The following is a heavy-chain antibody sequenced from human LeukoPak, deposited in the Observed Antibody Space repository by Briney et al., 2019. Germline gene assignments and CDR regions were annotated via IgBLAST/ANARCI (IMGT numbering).Heavy chain of an antibody. CDR1: GGSLSGYY. J-gene: IGHJ3*02. Sequence: PSETLSLTCAVYGGSLSGYYWRWIRQPPGKGLEWIGEVSHSGSSNYNPSLKSRVTVSVDTSKNQFSLKLSSVTAADTAVYYCAGRMRDAFDIWAKGQWSPSLQ. CDR2: VSHSGSS. V-gene: IGHV4-34*01. CDR3: AGRMRDAFDI. D-gene: IGHD2-15*01.